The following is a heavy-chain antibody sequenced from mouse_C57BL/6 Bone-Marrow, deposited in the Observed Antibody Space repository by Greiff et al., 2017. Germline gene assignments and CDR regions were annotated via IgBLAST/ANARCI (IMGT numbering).Heavy chain of an antibody. D-gene: IGHD1-1*01. CDR1: GYSFTGYF. J-gene: IGHJ3*01. CDR3: ARWDYGSSPFAY. CDR2: INPYNGDT. Sequence: EVKLQESGPELVKPGDSVKISCKASGYSFTGYFMNWVMQSHGKSLEWIGRINPYNGDTFYNQKFKGKATLTVDKSSSTAHMGLRSLTSEDSAVYYCARWDYGSSPFAYWGQGTLVTVSA. V-gene: IGHV1-20*01.